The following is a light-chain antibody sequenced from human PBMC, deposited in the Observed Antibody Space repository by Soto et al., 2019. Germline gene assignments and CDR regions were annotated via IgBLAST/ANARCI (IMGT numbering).Light chain of an antibody. CDR2: DNN. V-gene: IGLV1-40*01. J-gene: IGLJ2*01. CDR1: SSNIGASYD. CDR3: QSYDSSLSGVV. Sequence: QSVLTQPPSVSGAPGQRVTIYCTGSSSNIGASYDVNWYQHLPGTAPKLLIYDNNNRPSGVPDRFSGSKSGTSASLAITGLQAEDEADYYCQSYDSSLSGVVFGGGTKLTVL.